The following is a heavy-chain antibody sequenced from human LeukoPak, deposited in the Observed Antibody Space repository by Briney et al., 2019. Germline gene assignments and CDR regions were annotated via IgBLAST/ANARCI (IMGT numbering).Heavy chain of an antibody. CDR3: ARERGYGGFH. D-gene: IGHD5-12*01. CDR2: MNDDGSDT. V-gene: IGHV3-74*01. J-gene: IGHJ4*02. CDR1: GFTLNTYW. Sequence: GGSLRLSCAASGFTLNTYWMHWFRQTTEKGLMWVSRMNDDGSDTTYADSVRGRFTISRDNARNTLYLQMNRLRAEDTAVYYCARERGYGGFHWGKGTLVTVSS.